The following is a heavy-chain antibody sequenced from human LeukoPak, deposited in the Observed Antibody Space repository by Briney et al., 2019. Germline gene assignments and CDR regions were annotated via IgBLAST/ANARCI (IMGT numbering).Heavy chain of an antibody. CDR1: GFTFSSYG. Sequence: PGGSLRLSCAASGFTFSSYGMHWVRQAPGKGLEWVAVISYDGSNKYYADSVKGRFTISRDNSKNTLYLQMNSLRAEDTAVYYCAKVVITIFGVVIGDDAFDIWGQGTMVTVSS. V-gene: IGHV3-30*18. J-gene: IGHJ3*02. D-gene: IGHD3-3*01. CDR3: AKVVITIFGVVIGDDAFDI. CDR2: ISYDGSNK.